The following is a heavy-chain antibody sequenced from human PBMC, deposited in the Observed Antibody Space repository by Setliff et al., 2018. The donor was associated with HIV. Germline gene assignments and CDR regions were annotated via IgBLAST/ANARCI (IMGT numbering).Heavy chain of an antibody. CDR2: ISSSSHYV. Sequence: RGSLRLSCAASGFTFNTYSMNWVRQAPGKGLEWVSSISSSSHYVYYADSVKGRFTISRDNAKNSLFLQMNSLGAEDTAVYYCARYILREGVPYWYLDLWGRGTLVTVSS. J-gene: IGHJ2*01. CDR3: ARYILREGVPYWYLDL. CDR1: GFTFNTYS. D-gene: IGHD3-9*01. V-gene: IGHV3-21*01.